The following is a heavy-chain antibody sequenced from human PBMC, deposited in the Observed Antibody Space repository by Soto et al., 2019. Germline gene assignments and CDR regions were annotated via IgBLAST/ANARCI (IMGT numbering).Heavy chain of an antibody. D-gene: IGHD1-1*01. CDR1: GYNFPNYW. CDR3: ARQSRYGLFDY. J-gene: IGHJ4*02. Sequence: PGESLKISCKGSGYNFPNYWSGWVRQMPGKGLEWMGIIYPSDSDRRDNPSFQGQVTISVDKSISTAYLQWSSLKASDTAMYYCARQSRYGLFDYWGQGTLVTVSS. CDR2: IYPSDSDR. V-gene: IGHV5-51*01.